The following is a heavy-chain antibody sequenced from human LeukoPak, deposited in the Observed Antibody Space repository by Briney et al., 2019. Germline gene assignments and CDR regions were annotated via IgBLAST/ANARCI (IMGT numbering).Heavy chain of an antibody. J-gene: IGHJ4*02. CDR1: GFTFSNYA. Sequence: GGSLRLSCAASGFTFSNYAMSWVRQAPGKGLEWVSVISGSGDSAYYADSVKGRFTIFRDNSKNTLYLQMNSLRVEDTAVYHCAKSGGFGLQHYFDCWGQGTLVTVSS. V-gene: IGHV3-23*01. D-gene: IGHD3-10*01. CDR3: AKSGGFGLQHYFDC. CDR2: ISGSGDSA.